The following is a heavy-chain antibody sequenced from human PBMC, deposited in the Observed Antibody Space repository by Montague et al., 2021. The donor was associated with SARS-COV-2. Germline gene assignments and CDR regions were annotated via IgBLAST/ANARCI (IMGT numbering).Heavy chain of an antibody. D-gene: IGHD6-13*01. CDR1: GGSFSGYY. J-gene: IGHJ5*02. CDR2: INHSGST. V-gene: IGHV4-34*01. CDR3: ARGRVGSSWYRERNNWFDP. Sequence: SETLSLTCAVYGGSFSGYYWSWIRQPPGKGLEWIGEINHSGSTNYNPSLKSRVTISVDTSKNQFSLKLSSVTAADTAVYYRARGRVGSSWYRERNNWFDPWGQGTLVTVSS.